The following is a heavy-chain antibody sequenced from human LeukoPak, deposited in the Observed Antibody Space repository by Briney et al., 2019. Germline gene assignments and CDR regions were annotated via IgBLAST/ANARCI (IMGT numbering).Heavy chain of an antibody. Sequence: GGSLTLSCEASGFTFTSYAMHWLRQSPGKGLEWVSSISATGSGTFYADSMNGRFTISRDNAKQTFFLQMKSLRPGDTALYYCAKGTDTSGGQNFDFWGQGTLVTVSS. D-gene: IGHD2-15*01. V-gene: IGHV3-23*01. CDR3: AKGTDTSGGQNFDF. CDR2: ISATGSGT. J-gene: IGHJ4*02. CDR1: GFTFTSYA.